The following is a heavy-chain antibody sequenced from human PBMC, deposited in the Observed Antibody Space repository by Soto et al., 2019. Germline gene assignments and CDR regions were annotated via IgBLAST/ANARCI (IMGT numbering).Heavy chain of an antibody. Sequence: SETLSLTCTVSGGSISSGGYYWSWIRQHPWKGLEWIGYIYYSGSTYYNPSLKSRVTISVDTSKNQFSLKLSSVTAADTAVYYCARAGVGTSWVSYYYYMDVWGKGTTVTVSS. CDR1: GGSISSGGYY. V-gene: IGHV4-31*03. D-gene: IGHD2-2*01. CDR2: IYYSGST. J-gene: IGHJ6*03. CDR3: ARAGVGTSWVSYYYYMDV.